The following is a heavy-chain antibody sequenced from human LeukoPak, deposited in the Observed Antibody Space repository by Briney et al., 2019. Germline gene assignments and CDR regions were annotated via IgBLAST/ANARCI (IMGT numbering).Heavy chain of an antibody. CDR2: IRHDENNK. J-gene: IGHJ6*03. Sequence: GGSLRLSCAASGFTFSHYGIHWARQAPGKGLEWVAFIRHDENNKHYADSVKGRFTISRDKSSNTLFLQMNSLRVEDTAVYYCAKAPYDFSNYYYYMDVWGNGTTVTVSS. V-gene: IGHV3-30*02. CDR3: AKAPYDFSNYYYYMDV. D-gene: IGHD3/OR15-3a*01. CDR1: GFTFSHYG.